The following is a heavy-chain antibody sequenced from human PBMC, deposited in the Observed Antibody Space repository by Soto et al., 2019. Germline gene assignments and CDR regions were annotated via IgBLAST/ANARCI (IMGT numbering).Heavy chain of an antibody. Sequence: QVQLQQWGAGLLKPSETLSLTCAVYGGFVSSGSYYWSWIRQPPGKGLEWIGEMSHSGGTHFNASLKSRVTISVYTSKNQFSLKMSSVTAADTALYYCARVERGTATTVVDAFDIWGPGTMVTVSS. D-gene: IGHD1-1*01. CDR1: GGFVSSGSYY. CDR2: MSHSGGT. CDR3: ARVERGTATTVVDAFDI. J-gene: IGHJ3*02. V-gene: IGHV4-34*01.